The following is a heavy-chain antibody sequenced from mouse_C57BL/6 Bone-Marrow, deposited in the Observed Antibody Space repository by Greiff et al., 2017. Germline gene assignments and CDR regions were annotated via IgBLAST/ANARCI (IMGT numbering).Heavy chain of an antibody. J-gene: IGHJ4*01. CDR2: IYPRSGNT. D-gene: IGHD2-5*01. Sequence: VQLQQSGAELARPGASVQLSCKASGYTFTSYGISWVKQRTGQGLEWIGEIYPRSGNTYYNEKFKGKDTLTADKSSSTAYMELRSLTSEDSAVYFCARDRYSNYDVPYAMDYWGQGTSVTVSS. V-gene: IGHV1-81*01. CDR1: GYTFTSYG. CDR3: ARDRYSNYDVPYAMDY.